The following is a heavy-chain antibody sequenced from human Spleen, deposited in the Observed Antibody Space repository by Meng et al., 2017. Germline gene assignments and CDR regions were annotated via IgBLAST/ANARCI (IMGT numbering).Heavy chain of an antibody. CDR1: GGIFSNYV. V-gene: IGHV1-69*13. CDR3: ARKAGNCISTTCYSLDY. J-gene: IGHJ4*02. CDR2: INAVFGTT. D-gene: IGHD2-2*01. Sequence: SVKVSCKALGGIFSNYVIGWVRQAPGQGLEWMGGINAVFGTTNYAQKFQDRVTINSDESTSTVYMELTRLTSEDTAVYFCARKAGNCISTTCYSLDYWGQETLVTVSS.